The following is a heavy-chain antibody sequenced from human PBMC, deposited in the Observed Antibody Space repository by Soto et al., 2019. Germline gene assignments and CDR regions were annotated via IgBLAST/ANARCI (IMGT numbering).Heavy chain of an antibody. J-gene: IGHJ4*02. V-gene: IGHV3-74*01. CDR1: GCPFSSYW. D-gene: IGHD6-19*01. CDR2: INSDGSGT. Sequence: GGSLRLSCASSGCPFSSYWMQWVRQAPGKGLVWVSRINSDGSGTIYADSVKGRFIISRDNSTGITYLQMNSLKTEDTAVYHCTILQWLAGSLWGQGTLVTVSS. CDR3: TILQWLAGSL.